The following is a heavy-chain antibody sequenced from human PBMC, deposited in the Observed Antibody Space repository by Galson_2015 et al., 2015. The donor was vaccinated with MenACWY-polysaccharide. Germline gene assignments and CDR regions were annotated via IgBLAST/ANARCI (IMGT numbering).Heavy chain of an antibody. CDR1: GFTFSSYA. CDR2: ISGSGGST. J-gene: IGHJ4*02. V-gene: IGHV3-23*01. D-gene: IGHD5-12*01. CDR3: AKDHGWLRLKRATAASDY. Sequence: SLRLSCAASGFTFSSYAMSWVRQAPGKGLEWVSAISGSGGSTYYADSVKGRFTISRDNSKNTLYLQMSSLRAEDTAVYYCAKDHGWLRLKRATAASDYWGQGTLVTVSS.